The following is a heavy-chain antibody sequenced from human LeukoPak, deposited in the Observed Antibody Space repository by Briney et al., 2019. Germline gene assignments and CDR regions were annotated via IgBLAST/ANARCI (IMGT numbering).Heavy chain of an antibody. J-gene: IGHJ6*03. CDR2: INSDGSST. V-gene: IGHV3-74*01. D-gene: IGHD3-10*01. CDR3: ARVFMVRGVIMRYYYYYYMDV. CDR1: GFTFSSYW. Sequence: GGSLRLSCAASGFTFSSYWMHWVRQAPGKGLVWVSRINSDGSSTSYADSVKGRFTISRDNAKNTLYLQMNSLRAEDTAVYYCARVFMVRGVIMRYYYYYYMDVWGKGTTVTISS.